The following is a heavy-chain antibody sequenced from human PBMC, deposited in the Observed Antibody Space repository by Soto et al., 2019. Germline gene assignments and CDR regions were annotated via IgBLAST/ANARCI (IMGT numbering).Heavy chain of an antibody. Sequence: GGSLRLSCAASGFTFSNYGMHWVRQAPGKGLEWVAFISDDGSNKYYADSMKGRFTMSRDNSKRTLYLQMSSLRVEDTAVYYCTKRRNVLRFLEWSSGMEVWGQGTTVTVS. CDR2: ISDDGSNK. J-gene: IGHJ6*02. CDR1: GFTFSNYG. D-gene: IGHD3-3*01. CDR3: TKRRNVLRFLEWSSGMEV. V-gene: IGHV3-30*18.